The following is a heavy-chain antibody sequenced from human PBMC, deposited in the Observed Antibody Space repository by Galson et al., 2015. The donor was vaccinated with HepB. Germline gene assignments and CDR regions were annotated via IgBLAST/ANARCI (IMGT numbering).Heavy chain of an antibody. Sequence: SLRLSCAASGFTFSSYTMHWVRQAPGKGLEWVALIFSYDESNKFYADSVKGRFTISRDNSKNALYLLMNSLKPEDTAVYYCAREGLGTSDAFDIWGQGTMVTVSS. CDR2: IFSYDESNK. J-gene: IGHJ3*02. CDR1: GFTFSSYT. V-gene: IGHV3-30-3*01. D-gene: IGHD1-7*01. CDR3: AREGLGTSDAFDI.